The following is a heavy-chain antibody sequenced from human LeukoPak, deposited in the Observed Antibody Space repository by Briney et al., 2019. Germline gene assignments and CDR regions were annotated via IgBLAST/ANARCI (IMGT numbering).Heavy chain of an antibody. D-gene: IGHD1-26*01. CDR3: ARLPYSGNYYDY. CDR2: ISSSSNYI. CDR1: GFTFSSYS. J-gene: IGHJ4*02. Sequence: GGSLRLSCAASGFTFSSYSMNWVRQAPGKGLEWVSPISSSSNYIYYADSVKGRFTISRDNAKNSLYLQMNSLRAEDTAVYYCARLPYSGNYYDYWGQGTLVTVSS. V-gene: IGHV3-21*01.